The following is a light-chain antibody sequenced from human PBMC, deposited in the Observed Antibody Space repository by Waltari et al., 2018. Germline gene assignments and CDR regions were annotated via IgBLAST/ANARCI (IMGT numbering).Light chain of an antibody. CDR2: SNN. CDR1: SSNIGSNY. V-gene: IGLV1-47*02. Sequence: QSVLTQPPSVSGTPGQTGTIPCSGISSNIGSNYVHWYQHLPGTAPKLLIYSNNQPPSGVPGRFSGSNSGTSASLAISGLRSEDEADYYCAAWDDSLSGWVFGGGPKLTVL. J-gene: IGLJ3*02. CDR3: AAWDDSLSGWV.